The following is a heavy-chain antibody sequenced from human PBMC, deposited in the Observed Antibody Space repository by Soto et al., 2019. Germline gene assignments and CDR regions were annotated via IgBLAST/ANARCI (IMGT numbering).Heavy chain of an antibody. J-gene: IGHJ4*02. CDR1: GGSISSGGYY. Sequence: SETLSLTCTVSGGSISSGGYYWNWIRQHPGKGLEWIGYIYYSETTYYNPSLKSRVTISVDTSKNQFSLKLSSVTAADTAVYYCAREGSCGGDCYFFDYWGQGTLVTVSS. CDR3: AREGSCGGDCYFFDY. D-gene: IGHD2-21*02. V-gene: IGHV4-31*03. CDR2: IYYSETT.